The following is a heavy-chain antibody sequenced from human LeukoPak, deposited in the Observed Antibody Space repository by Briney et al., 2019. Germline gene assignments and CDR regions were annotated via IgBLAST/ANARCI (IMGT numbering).Heavy chain of an antibody. Sequence: SETLSLTCSVCRGSISSYDWKWIRQPPGKGLEWIGYIYYSGSTNYNPSLKSRVNISVDTSKKKFSLKLSSVTAADTALFYCAGGGLPYFFDYWGQGTLVTVSS. CDR2: IYYSGST. D-gene: IGHD2-21*02. J-gene: IGHJ4*02. V-gene: IGHV4-59*01. CDR3: AGGGLPYFFDY. CDR1: RGSISSYD.